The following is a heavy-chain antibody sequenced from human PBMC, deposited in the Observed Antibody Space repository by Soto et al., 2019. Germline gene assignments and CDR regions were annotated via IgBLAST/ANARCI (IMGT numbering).Heavy chain of an antibody. D-gene: IGHD5-12*01. J-gene: IGHJ3*02. CDR2: ISGSGDST. Sequence: GGSLRLSCAASGFTFSSYAMNWVRQAPGKGLEWVSVISGSGDSTYYADSVKGRFIISRDNSKNTLYLQMNSLRAEDTAVYYCAREDGYRGGDAFDIWGQGTMVT. V-gene: IGHV3-23*01. CDR3: AREDGYRGGDAFDI. CDR1: GFTFSSYA.